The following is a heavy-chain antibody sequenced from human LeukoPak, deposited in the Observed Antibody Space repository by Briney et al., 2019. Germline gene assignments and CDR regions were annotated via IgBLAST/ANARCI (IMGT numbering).Heavy chain of an antibody. CDR1: GSSITSTYY. V-gene: IGHV4-38-2*02. CDR3: ARVLHAPKFIDS. J-gene: IGHJ4*02. CDR2: FFQLQTLRT. Sequence: SETLSLTCTVSGSSITSTYYWAWFRQPPAKGLEWSATFFQLQTLRTFYNPSLESRVTMSLDPSQAQFSLNLPSVTAADTALYFCARVLHAPKFIDSWGQGTLVTVSS. D-gene: IGHD2-8*01.